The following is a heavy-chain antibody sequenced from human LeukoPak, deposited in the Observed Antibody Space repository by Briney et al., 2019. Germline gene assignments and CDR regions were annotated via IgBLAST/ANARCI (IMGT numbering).Heavy chain of an antibody. Sequence: PGGSLRLSCAASGFSFSSYAMFWVRQAPGKGLEWVTIISRDGSDTFYADSVGGRFTISRDNSKNMLYLQLNSQTTEDTALYYCAGDFWWLPDYWGQGTLVTVSS. CDR2: ISRDGSDT. V-gene: IGHV3-30-3*01. CDR3: AGDFWWLPDY. J-gene: IGHJ4*02. D-gene: IGHD3-3*01. CDR1: GFSFSSYA.